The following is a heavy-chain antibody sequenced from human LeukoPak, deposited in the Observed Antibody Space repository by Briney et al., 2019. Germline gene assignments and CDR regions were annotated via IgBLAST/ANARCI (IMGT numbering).Heavy chain of an antibody. CDR2: IYYSGST. Sequence: SETLSLTCAVSGGSISSNNWWSWVRPPPGKGLEWIGEIYYSGSTNYNPSLKSRVTISVDTSKNQFSLKLSSVTAADTAVYYCARGEPYYYDSSGYPFDYWGQGTLVTVSS. CDR3: ARGEPYYYDSSGYPFDY. CDR1: GGSISSNNW. V-gene: IGHV4-4*02. J-gene: IGHJ4*02. D-gene: IGHD3-22*01.